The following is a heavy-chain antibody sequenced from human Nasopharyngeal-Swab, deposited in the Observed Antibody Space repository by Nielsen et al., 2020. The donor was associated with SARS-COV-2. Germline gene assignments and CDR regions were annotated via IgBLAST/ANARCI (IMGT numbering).Heavy chain of an antibody. D-gene: IGHD3-3*01. CDR3: ARGGIRLSGSGHQYYYYYYGMDV. J-gene: IGHJ6*02. CDR2: IYYSGST. V-gene: IGHV4-31*02. Sequence: WIRQPPGKGLEWIGYIYYSGSTYYNPSLKSRVTISVDTSKNQFSLKLSSVTAADTAVYYCARGGIRLSGSGHQYYYYYYGMDVWGQGTTVTVSS.